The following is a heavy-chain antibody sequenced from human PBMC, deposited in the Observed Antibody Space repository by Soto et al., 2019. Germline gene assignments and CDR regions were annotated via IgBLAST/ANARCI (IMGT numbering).Heavy chain of an antibody. CDR1: GGSISNGGYY. V-gene: IGHV4-31*11. Sequence: QLQLEESGPGLVKPSQTLSLTCAVSGGSISNGGYYWSWIRQHPGKGLEWIGSIYFSGSTYYNPSLTSRVTISVATPKNQFSLKLSSVTAADTAVYYCARDSRSQQPNHRWGGGYMVVWGKGTTVTVSS. J-gene: IGHJ6*03. CDR3: ARDSRSQQPNHRWGGGYMVV. CDR2: IYFSGST. D-gene: IGHD6-13*01.